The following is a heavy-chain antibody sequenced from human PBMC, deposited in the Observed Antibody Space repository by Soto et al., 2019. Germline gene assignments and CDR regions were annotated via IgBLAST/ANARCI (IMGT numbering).Heavy chain of an antibody. D-gene: IGHD4-17*01. J-gene: IGHJ4*01. CDR2: ISAYSGNK. V-gene: IGHV1-18*04. CDR1: GYTFTTYG. CDR3: ARVVQAGDYGGYGRYYFVY. Sequence: QVQLVQYGAEVKKPGASVKVSCKASGYTFTTYGITWVRQAPGQGLEWMGWISAYSGNKNYAQKLQGRLTVTADTSTNKDDMDLRGLRSDDTAVYYCARVVQAGDYGGYGRYYFVYWGHGTLVTVSS.